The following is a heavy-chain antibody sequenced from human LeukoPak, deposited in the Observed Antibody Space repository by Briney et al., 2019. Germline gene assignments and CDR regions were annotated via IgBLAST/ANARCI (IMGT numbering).Heavy chain of an antibody. CDR2: IRSKPHNYAT. CDR3: TPVVGDMVFTNAY. D-gene: IGHD5/OR15-5a*01. CDR1: GFTFSDSA. J-gene: IGHJ4*02. V-gene: IGHV3-73*01. Sequence: RAGGSLRLSCAASGFTFSDSAMHWVRQASGKGLEWVGRIRSKPHNYATAHAASVKGRFTLSRDDSENTAFLQMNSLRTEDTAVYYCTPVVGDMVFTNAYWGQGTLVTVSS.